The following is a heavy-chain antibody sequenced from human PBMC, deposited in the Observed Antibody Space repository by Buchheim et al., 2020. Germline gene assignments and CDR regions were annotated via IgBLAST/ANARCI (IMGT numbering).Heavy chain of an antibody. D-gene: IGHD1-26*01. J-gene: IGHJ4*02. V-gene: IGHV4-39*07. CDR1: GGSISSSSYY. CDR3: ARISGSYWY. Sequence: QLQLQESGPGLVKPSETLSLTCTVSGGSISSSSYYWGWIRQPPGKGLDWIGSINYSGSTSLNLSLYDRVPISVDTSKNQVPLKLSSVTAADTAVYYCARISGSYWYWGQGTL. CDR2: INYSGST.